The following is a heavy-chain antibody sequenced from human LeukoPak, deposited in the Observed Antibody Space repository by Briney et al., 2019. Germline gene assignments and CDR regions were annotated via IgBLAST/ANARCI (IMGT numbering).Heavy chain of an antibody. CDR1: GGTFSSYA. Sequence: SVRVSCKASGGTFSSYAISWVRQAPGQGLEWMGGIIPIFGTANYAQKFQGRVTITADESTSTAYMELSNLRSEDTAVYYCARARGVRDYYFDYWGQGTLVTVSS. CDR3: ARARGVRDYYFDY. V-gene: IGHV1-69*01. CDR2: IIPIFGTA. J-gene: IGHJ4*02. D-gene: IGHD3-10*01.